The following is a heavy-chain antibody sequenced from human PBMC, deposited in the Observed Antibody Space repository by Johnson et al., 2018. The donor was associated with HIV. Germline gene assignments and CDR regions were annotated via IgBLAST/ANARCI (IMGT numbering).Heavy chain of an antibody. J-gene: IGHJ3*02. CDR2: IYSGDRT. CDR3: AVTVHSSGWYGGDDAFDI. D-gene: IGHD6-19*01. V-gene: IGHV3-66*02. CDR1: GFTFRDYY. Sequence: VQLVESGGGVVQPGRSLRLSCAASGFTFRDYYMSWIRQAPGKGLEWVSVIYSGDRTYSAVSVKGRFTISRDNSKNTLYLQMNSLRAEDTALYYCAVTVHSSGWYGGDDAFDIWGQGTMVTVSS.